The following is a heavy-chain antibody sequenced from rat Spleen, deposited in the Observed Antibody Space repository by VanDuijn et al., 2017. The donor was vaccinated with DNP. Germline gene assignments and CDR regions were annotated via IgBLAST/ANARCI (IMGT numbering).Heavy chain of an antibody. V-gene: IGHV5-31*01. Sequence: EVQLVESGGGPVQPGRSLKLSCVASGFIFSNYWMTWIRQAPGKGLEWVASISNTGDNTYYSDSVKGRFSLSRDNAKSTLSLQMDSLRSEDTATYYCAGRPPPTRGPFDYWGQGVLVTVSS. CDR3: AGRPPPTRGPFDY. D-gene: IGHD1-4*01. CDR1: GFIFSNYW. J-gene: IGHJ2*01. CDR2: ISNTGDNT.